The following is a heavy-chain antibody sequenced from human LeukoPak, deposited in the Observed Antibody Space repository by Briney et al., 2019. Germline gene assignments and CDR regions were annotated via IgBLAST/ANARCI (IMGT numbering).Heavy chain of an antibody. CDR2: IYYSGST. Sequence: SETLSLTCTVSGGSISNYYWSWIRQPPGKGLEWIGYIYYSGSTNYNPSLKSRVTISVDTSKNQFSLKLSSVTAADTAVYYCARDVPYYYDSSGYYVAGDAFDIWGQGTMVTVSS. CDR1: GGSISNYY. CDR3: ARDVPYYYDSSGYYVAGDAFDI. D-gene: IGHD3-22*01. V-gene: IGHV4-59*01. J-gene: IGHJ3*02.